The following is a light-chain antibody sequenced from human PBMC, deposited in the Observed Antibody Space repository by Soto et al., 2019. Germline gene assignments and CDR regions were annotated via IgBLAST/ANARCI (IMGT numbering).Light chain of an antibody. CDR2: RAS. V-gene: IGKV3-20*01. J-gene: IGKJ1*01. CDR1: QTIYSN. Sequence: IGMTQSPATLSVSPGERATLSCRASQTIYSNVAWYQQRPGQPPRLLIYRASSRATGIPARFSGSGSGTDFTLTISRLEPEDFAVYYCQQYGSSHGTFGQGTKVDIK. CDR3: QQYGSSHGT.